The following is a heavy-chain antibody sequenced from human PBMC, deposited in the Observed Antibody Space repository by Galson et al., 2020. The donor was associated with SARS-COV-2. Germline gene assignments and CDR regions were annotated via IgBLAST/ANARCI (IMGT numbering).Heavy chain of an antibody. CDR2: TYYRSKWYN. V-gene: IGHV6-1*01. J-gene: IGHJ6*02. CDR3: ARLFYESSAGGNYYYYYGLDV. D-gene: IGHD3-22*01. CDR1: GDSVSSNSAA. Sequence: SQTLSLTCAISGDSVSSNSAAWYWIRQSPSRGLEWLGRTYYRSKWYNDYAVFVNSRITINPDTSKNQFSLHLKSVTPEDTAVYYCARLFYESSAGGNYYYYYGLDVWGQGTTVTVSS.